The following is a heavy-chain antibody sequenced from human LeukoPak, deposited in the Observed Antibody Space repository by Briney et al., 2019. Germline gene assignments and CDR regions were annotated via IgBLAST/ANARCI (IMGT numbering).Heavy chain of an antibody. Sequence: GGSLRLSCAASGFTFSSYSMNWVRQAPGKGLEWVSAISGSGDSTYYADSVKGRFTISRDNSKNTLYLQMNSLRAEDTAVYYCAKLKSWYFDYWGQGTLVTVSS. CDR2: ISGSGDST. D-gene: IGHD6-13*01. CDR3: AKLKSWYFDY. J-gene: IGHJ4*02. CDR1: GFTFSSYS. V-gene: IGHV3-23*01.